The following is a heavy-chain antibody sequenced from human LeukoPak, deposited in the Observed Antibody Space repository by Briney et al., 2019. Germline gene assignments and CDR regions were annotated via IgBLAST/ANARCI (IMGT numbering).Heavy chain of an antibody. V-gene: IGHV4-59*12. CDR3: ARDVAVAGTFAGFDY. Sequence: SETLSLTCTVSGGSISSYYWSWIRQPPGKGLEWIGYIYYSGSTNYNPSLKSRVTMSVDTSKNQFSLKLSSVTAADTAVYYCARDVAVAGTFAGFDYWGQGTLVTVSS. CDR2: IYYSGST. D-gene: IGHD6-19*01. CDR1: GGSISSYY. J-gene: IGHJ4*02.